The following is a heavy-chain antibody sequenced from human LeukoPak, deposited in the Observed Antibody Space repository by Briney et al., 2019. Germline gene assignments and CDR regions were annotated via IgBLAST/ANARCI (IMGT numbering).Heavy chain of an antibody. CDR2: ITHSGSA. J-gene: IGHJ4*02. V-gene: IGHV4-34*01. CDR1: GGSFSGYS. CDR3: ARDLRGYSPFDY. D-gene: IGHD5-18*01. Sequence: ASETLSLTCAVYGGSFSGYSWSWIRQPPGKGXXWIGEITHSGSANYNPSLKSRVTMSLDTSKNQFSLNLRSVTAADTAVYYCARDLRGYSPFDYWGQGTLVTVSS.